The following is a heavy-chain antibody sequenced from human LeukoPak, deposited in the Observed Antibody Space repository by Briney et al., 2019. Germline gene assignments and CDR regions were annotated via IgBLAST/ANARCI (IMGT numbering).Heavy chain of an antibody. J-gene: IGHJ4*02. V-gene: IGHV3-43*02. CDR3: AKDWCTNGVCYNRSFDY. CDR2: ISGDGGST. D-gene: IGHD2-8*01. Sequence: GGSLRLSCAASGFTFDDYAMHWVRQAPGKGLEWVSLISGDGGSTYYADSVKGRFTISRDNSKNSLYLQMNSLRTEDTALYYCAKDWCTNGVCYNRSFDYWGQGTLVTVSS. CDR1: GFTFDDYA.